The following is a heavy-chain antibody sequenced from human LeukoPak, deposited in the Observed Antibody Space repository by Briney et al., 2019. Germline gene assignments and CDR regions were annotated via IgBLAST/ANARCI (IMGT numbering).Heavy chain of an antibody. V-gene: IGHV3-21*01. Sequence: GGSLRLSCAASGFTFSSYTMNWVRQAPGKGLEWVSSIGSGSSYIYYADSVKGRLSISRDNAKNSLYLQLSSLRVEDTAVYYCARARGSCAGGRCYSEYWGQGTLVTVSS. J-gene: IGHJ4*02. CDR3: ARARGSCAGGRCYSEY. CDR2: IGSGSSYI. CDR1: GFTFSSYT. D-gene: IGHD2-8*02.